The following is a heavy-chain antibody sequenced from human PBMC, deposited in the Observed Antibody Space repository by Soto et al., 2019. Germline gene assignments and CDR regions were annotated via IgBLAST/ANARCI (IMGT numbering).Heavy chain of an antibody. CDR3: ARGVGFGYYYYHMDL. J-gene: IGHJ6*02. CDR2: IYYSGSA. V-gene: IGHV4-61*01. CDR1: GDSVTSVSDY. D-gene: IGHD3-10*01. Sequence: PSETLSITCTVSGDSVTSVSDYWSWIRQPPGKGLEWIGYIYYSGSADYNPSLGSRVTISIDTSKNQFSLKLTSVTAADTAVYYCARGVGFGYYYYHMDLWGQGTTVTVSS.